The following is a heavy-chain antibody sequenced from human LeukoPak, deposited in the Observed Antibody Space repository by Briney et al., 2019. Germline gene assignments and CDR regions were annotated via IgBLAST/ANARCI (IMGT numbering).Heavy chain of an antibody. CDR1: GGSFSGYY. J-gene: IGHJ2*01. CDR2: INHSGST. V-gene: IGHV4-34*01. D-gene: IGHD5-18*01. Sequence: SETLSLTCAVHGGSFSGYYWSWIRQPPGKGLEWIGEINHSGSTNYNPSLKSRVTISVDTSKNQFSLKLSSVTAADTAVYYCARGGYSYGHSNWYFDLWGRGTLVTVSS. CDR3: ARGGYSYGHSNWYFDL.